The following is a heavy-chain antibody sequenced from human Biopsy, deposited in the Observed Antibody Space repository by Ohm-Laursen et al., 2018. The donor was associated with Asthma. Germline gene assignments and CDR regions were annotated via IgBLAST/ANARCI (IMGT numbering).Heavy chain of an antibody. CDR3: ARGWNCGGDCYSLDS. CDR1: GDSIDSGDYS. V-gene: IGHV4-30-2*06. Sequence: SDTLSLTCAVSGDSIDSGDYSWTWTRQSPGVGLEWIGYIYRNGDTYYNPTLKNRVTISIDRSKNQFSLRLRSVTAADTAVYYCARGWNCGGDCYSLDSWGQGTLVTVSS. J-gene: IGHJ4*02. CDR2: IYRNGDT. D-gene: IGHD2-21*02.